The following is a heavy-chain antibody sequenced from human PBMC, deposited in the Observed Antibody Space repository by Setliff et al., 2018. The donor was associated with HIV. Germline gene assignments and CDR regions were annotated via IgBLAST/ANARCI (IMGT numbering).Heavy chain of an antibody. D-gene: IGHD1-20*01. Sequence: ASVKVSCKASGYTFTDYYMHWVQQAPGKGLEWVSAIGIAGDAYYAGSVKGRFTISRENAKNSLYLHMNSLTAGDTAVYYCARRGIIGTSHYHGMDVWGQGTTVTVSS. V-gene: IGHV3-13*01. CDR3: ARRGIIGTSHYHGMDV. CDR2: IGIAGDA. J-gene: IGHJ6*02. CDR1: GYTFTDYY.